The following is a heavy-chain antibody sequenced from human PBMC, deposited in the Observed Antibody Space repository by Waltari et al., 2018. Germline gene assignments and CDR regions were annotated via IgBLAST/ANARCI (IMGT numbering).Heavy chain of an antibody. D-gene: IGHD3-3*01. CDR3: AKDPGDFWSGYYLSYMDV. Sequence: EVQLLESGGGLVQPGGSLRLSCAASGFTFSSYALSWVRQAPGQGLEWVSAISGSGGSTYYADSVKGRFTISRDNSKNTLYLQMNSLRAEDTAVYYCAKDPGDFWSGYYLSYMDVWGKGTTVTISS. CDR1: GFTFSSYA. CDR2: ISGSGGST. J-gene: IGHJ6*03. V-gene: IGHV3-23*01.